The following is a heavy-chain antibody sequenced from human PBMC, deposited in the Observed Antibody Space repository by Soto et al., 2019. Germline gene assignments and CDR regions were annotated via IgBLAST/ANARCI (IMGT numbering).Heavy chain of an antibody. V-gene: IGHV3-53*02. Sequence: EVQLVETGGGLIQPGGSLRLSCAASGFTVSSNYMSWVRQAPGKGLEWVSVIYSGGSTYYADSVKGRFTISRDNSKNTLYLQMNSLRAEDTAVYYCARDRIIAAAGTDRNSYYYYYGMDVWGQGTTVTVSS. D-gene: IGHD6-13*01. J-gene: IGHJ6*02. CDR2: IYSGGST. CDR1: GFTVSSNY. CDR3: ARDRIIAAAGTDRNSYYYYYGMDV.